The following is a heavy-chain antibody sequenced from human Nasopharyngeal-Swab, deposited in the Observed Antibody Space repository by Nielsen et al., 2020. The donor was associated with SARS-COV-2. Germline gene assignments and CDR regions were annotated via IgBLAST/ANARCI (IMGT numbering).Heavy chain of an antibody. J-gene: IGHJ4*02. V-gene: IGHV1-69*13. D-gene: IGHD5-24*01. CDR1: GGTFSSYS. CDR2: ISPIFGTA. CDR3: AREGDRGERWLQFLDY. Sequence: SSVTVSCQASGGTFSSYSNNWVRQAPAPGLEWMGGISPIFGTANYAQKFQGRVTITADEYTSTAYMELSRLRSEDTAVDYCAREGDRGERWLQFLDYWGQGTLVTVSS.